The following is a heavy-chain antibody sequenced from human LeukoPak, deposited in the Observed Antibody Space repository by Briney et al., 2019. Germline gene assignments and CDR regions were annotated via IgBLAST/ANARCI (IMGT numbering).Heavy chain of an antibody. CDR2: INPDGSRT. CDR1: GFTLSSYW. CDR3: ARGYLIDY. V-gene: IGHV3-74*01. J-gene: IGHJ4*02. D-gene: IGHD1-26*01. Sequence: GGSLRLSCAASGFTLSSYWIHWVRQAPGEGLVWVSRINPDGSRTDYADSVKGRFTISRDNTKNTVDLQMNSLRAEDTAVYYCARGYLIDYWGQGTLVTVSS.